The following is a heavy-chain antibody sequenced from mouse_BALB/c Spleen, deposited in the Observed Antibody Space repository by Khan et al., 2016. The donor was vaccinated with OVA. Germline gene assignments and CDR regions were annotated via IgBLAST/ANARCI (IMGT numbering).Heavy chain of an antibody. V-gene: IGHV1S81*02. CDR3: TRGGAWATMISVVAY. D-gene: IGHD2-4*01. CDR2: INPTNGGT. J-gene: IGHJ3*01. CDR1: GYPFTSYY. Sequence: QVQLQQPGAELVKPGASVKLSCKASGYPFTSYYMYWVKQRPGQGLEWIGGINPTNGGTTFNEKLNTKATLKVDKSSRTAYLQLSSRTSEDSAIVYVTRGGAWATMISVVAYWGLGTLVTVSA.